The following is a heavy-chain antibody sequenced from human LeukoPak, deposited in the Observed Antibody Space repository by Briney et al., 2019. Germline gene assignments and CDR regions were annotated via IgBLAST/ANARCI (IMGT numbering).Heavy chain of an antibody. Sequence: PGGSLRLSCAVSGFTVSSNYMSWVRQAPGKGLEWVSVIYSGGSTYYADSVKGRFTISRDNSKNTLYLQMNSLRAEDTAVYYCARVPGSGSYAIDYWGQGTLVTVSS. V-gene: IGHV3-66*01. CDR2: IYSGGST. D-gene: IGHD3-10*01. CDR1: GFTVSSNY. J-gene: IGHJ4*02. CDR3: ARVPGSGSYAIDY.